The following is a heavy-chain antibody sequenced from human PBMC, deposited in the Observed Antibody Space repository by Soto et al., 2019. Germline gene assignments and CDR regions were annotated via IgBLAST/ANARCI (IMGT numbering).Heavy chain of an antibody. Sequence: QVQLVQSGAEVKKPGASVRVSCKASGYTFTDYYMHWVRQAPGQGLEWMAWINPNTGDTKYDQKFQGRVTVTRDTSNRILYMEMSGLRSDDTAIYYCARKSLYGSGSSFDFWGQGTLVTVSS. CDR2: INPNTGDT. D-gene: IGHD3-10*01. V-gene: IGHV1-2*02. CDR1: GYTFTDYY. CDR3: ARKSLYGSGSSFDF. J-gene: IGHJ5*01.